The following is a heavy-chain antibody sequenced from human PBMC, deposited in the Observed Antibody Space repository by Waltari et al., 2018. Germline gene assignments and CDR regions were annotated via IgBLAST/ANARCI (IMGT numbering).Heavy chain of an antibody. Sequence: QVQLVQSGAEVTKPGSSVKVSCRASGYNRTRNGISWVRQAPGQGLEWMGWINNVTGKTDYAQKFQGRVTMSTDTSTSTVHMELWSLRSDDTAVYYCAREPLLLDYWGQGTLVTVSS. J-gene: IGHJ4*02. CDR1: GYNRTRNG. CDR3: AREPLLLDY. CDR2: INNVTGKT. V-gene: IGHV1-18*04.